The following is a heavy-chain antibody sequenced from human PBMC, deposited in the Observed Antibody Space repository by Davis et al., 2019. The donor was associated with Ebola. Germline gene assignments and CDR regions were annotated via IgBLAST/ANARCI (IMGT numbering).Heavy chain of an antibody. D-gene: IGHD4-17*01. CDR3: ARAKGTTVTTGP. J-gene: IGHJ4*02. CDR1: GGSISSGGYY. CDR2: IYYSGST. Sequence: LRLSCTVSGGSISSGGYYWSWIRQHPGKGLEWIGYIYYSGSTYYNPSLKSRVTISVDTSKNQFSLKLSSVTAADTAVYYCARAKGTTVTTGPWGQGTLVTVSS. V-gene: IGHV4-31*03.